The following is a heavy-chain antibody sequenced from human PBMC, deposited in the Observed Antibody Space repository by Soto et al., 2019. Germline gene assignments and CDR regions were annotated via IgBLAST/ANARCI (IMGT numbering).Heavy chain of an antibody. Sequence: QLVQSGPEVKKPGSSVKVSCKSVGDTFSSYAVSWVRQAPGQGLGWMGGIIPTFGTVNYAQKFQGRATITADESTRLSYMELSSLKSEDTAVYYCAREAGDYGHPYFDYWGQGTLISVSS. CDR1: GDTFSSYA. D-gene: IGHD3-10*01. CDR3: AREAGDYGHPYFDY. J-gene: IGHJ4*02. CDR2: IIPTFGTV. V-gene: IGHV1-69*01.